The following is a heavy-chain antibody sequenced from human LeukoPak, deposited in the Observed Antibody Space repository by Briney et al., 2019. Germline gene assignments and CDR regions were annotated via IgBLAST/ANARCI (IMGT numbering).Heavy chain of an antibody. Sequence: GASVKVSCKSSGHTLNNHFIHWVRQAPGQGLEWMGMINPRDGSTRTLQRFQGRLTMTTDTSTSTAYMELRSLRSDDTAVYYCAREIYGDYLFDYWGQGTLVTVSS. CDR1: GHTLNNHF. CDR2: INPRDGST. V-gene: IGHV1-46*02. J-gene: IGHJ4*02. D-gene: IGHD4-17*01. CDR3: AREIYGDYLFDY.